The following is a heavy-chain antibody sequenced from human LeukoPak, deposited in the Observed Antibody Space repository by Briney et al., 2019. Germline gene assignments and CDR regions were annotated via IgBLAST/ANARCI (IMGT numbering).Heavy chain of an antibody. CDR3: ARLRFLEWLLYPHFDY. D-gene: IGHD3-3*01. CDR2: INHSGST. J-gene: IGHJ4*02. V-gene: IGHV4-34*01. Sequence: SETLSLTCAVYGGSFSGYYWSWIRQPPGKGLEWIGEINHSGSTNYNPSLKSPVTISVDTSKNQFSLKLSSVTAADTAVYYCARLRFLEWLLYPHFDYWGQGTLVTVSS. CDR1: GGSFSGYY.